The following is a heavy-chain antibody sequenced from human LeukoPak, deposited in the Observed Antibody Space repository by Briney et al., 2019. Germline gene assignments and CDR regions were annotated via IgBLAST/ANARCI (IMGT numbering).Heavy chain of an antibody. D-gene: IGHD4-17*01. CDR1: GCTLDDYG. CDR2: ISWGGGNK. CDR3: ARDHSHYGWNSYFDL. Sequence: GGSLRLSCVASGCTLDDYGMSWVRQAPGTGLEWGSGISWGGGNKRNADSVKGHITISRDTTKNSLYLQMNRLRAEDTALYSCARDHSHYGWNSYFDLWGRGTLVTVSS. J-gene: IGHJ2*01. V-gene: IGHV3-20*04.